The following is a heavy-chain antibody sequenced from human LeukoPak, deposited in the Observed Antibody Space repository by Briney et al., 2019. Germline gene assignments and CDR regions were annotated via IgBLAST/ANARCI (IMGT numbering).Heavy chain of an antibody. V-gene: IGHV4-34*01. D-gene: IGHD3-10*01. CDR2: INHSGST. J-gene: IGHJ6*03. CDR3: ASYDYGSGSYYDQNPNENYYYYMDV. CDR1: GGSFSGYY. Sequence: SETLSLTCAVYGGSFSGYYWSWIRQPPGKGLEWIGEINHSGSTNYNPSLKSRVTISVDTSKNQFSLQLSSVTAADTAVYYCASYDYGSGSYYDQNPNENYYYYMDVWGKGTTVTISS.